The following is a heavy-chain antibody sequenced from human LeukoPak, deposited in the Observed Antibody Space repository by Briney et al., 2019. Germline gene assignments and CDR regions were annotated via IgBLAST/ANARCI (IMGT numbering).Heavy chain of an antibody. D-gene: IGHD1-1*01. CDR3: ARTTAELAFNYYYGMDV. J-gene: IGHJ6*02. CDR1: GFTFSSYA. Sequence: PGGSLRLSCAASGFTFSSYAMHWVRQAPGKGLEWVAVISYDGSNKYYADSVKGRFTISRDNCKNTLYLQMNSLRAEDTAVYYCARTTAELAFNYYYGMDVWGQGTTVTVSS. V-gene: IGHV3-30-3*01. CDR2: ISYDGSNK.